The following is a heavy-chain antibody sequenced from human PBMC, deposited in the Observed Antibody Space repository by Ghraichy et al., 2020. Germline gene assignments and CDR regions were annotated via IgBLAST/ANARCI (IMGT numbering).Heavy chain of an antibody. Sequence: GESLNISCAASGFTFSSYAMYWVRQGPGKVLEWVSFISDSGGSTHYADSVKGRFTISRDNSTNTLHVQMNSLRAEDTAVYYCAKDHGGYIGEAGRYGMDVWGQGTTVTVSS. CDR3: AKDHGGYIGEAGRYGMDV. CDR1: GFTFSSYA. J-gene: IGHJ6*02. V-gene: IGHV3-23*01. D-gene: IGHD6-13*01. CDR2: ISDSGGST.